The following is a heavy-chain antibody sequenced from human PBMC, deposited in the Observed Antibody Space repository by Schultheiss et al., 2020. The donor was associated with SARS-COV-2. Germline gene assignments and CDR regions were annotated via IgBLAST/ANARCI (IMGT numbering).Heavy chain of an antibody. CDR3: ARGASSPGKRYFDY. CDR2: IYTSGST. J-gene: IGHJ4*02. D-gene: IGHD1-26*01. CDR1: GGSISSYY. V-gene: IGHV4-4*07. Sequence: SETLSLTCTVSGGSISSYYWSWIRQPAGKGLEWIGRIYTSGSTNYNPSLKSRVTMSVDTSKNQFSLKLSSVTAADTAVYYCARGASSPGKRYFDYWGQGTLVTVSS.